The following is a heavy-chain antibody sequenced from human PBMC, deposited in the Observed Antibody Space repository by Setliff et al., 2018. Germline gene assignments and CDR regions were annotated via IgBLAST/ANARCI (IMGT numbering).Heavy chain of an antibody. CDR2: INHSGST. J-gene: IGHJ3*02. CDR1: GGSFSGYY. V-gene: IGHV4-34*01. Sequence: PSETLSLTCAVYGGSFSGYYWSWLRQPPGKGLEWIGEINHSGSTNYNPSLKSRVIISVDTSKNQFSLKLSSVTAADTAVYYCARGWGSGWSKEGAFDIWGQGTMVTVSS. D-gene: IGHD6-19*01. CDR3: ARGWGSGWSKEGAFDI.